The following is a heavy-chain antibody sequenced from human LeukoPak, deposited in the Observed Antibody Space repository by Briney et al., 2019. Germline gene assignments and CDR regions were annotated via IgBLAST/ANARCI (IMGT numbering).Heavy chain of an antibody. CDR2: INHSGST. V-gene: IGHV4-34*01. Sequence: SETLSLTCAVYGGSFSGYYWSWIRQPPGKGLEWIGEINHSGSTNYNPSLKSRVTISVDTSKNQFSLKLSSVTAADTAVYYCARRNLYDSSVGDIWGQGTMVTVSS. CDR3: ARRNLYDSSVGDI. CDR1: GGSFSGYY. J-gene: IGHJ3*02. D-gene: IGHD3-22*01.